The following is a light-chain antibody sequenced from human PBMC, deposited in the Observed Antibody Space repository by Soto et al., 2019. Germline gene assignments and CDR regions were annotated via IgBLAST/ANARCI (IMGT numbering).Light chain of an antibody. CDR2: GNS. CDR3: QSYDSSLSGGV. V-gene: IGLV1-40*01. J-gene: IGLJ3*02. CDR1: SSNIGAGYD. Sequence: QLVLTQPPSVSGAPGQRVTISCTGSSSNIGAGYDVHWYQQLPGTAPKLLIYGNSNRPSGVPDRFSGSKSGTSASLAITGLRAGDEADYYCQSYDSSLSGGVFGGGPKVTVL.